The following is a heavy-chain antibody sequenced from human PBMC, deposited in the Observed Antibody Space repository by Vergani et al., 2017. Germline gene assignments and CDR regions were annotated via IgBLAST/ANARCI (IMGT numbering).Heavy chain of an antibody. CDR2: INPNTGGT. J-gene: IGHJ5*02. D-gene: IGHD3-22*01. CDR1: RYTFTDYY. Sequence: QVQLVQSGAEVKKPGASVKVSCKASRYTFTDYYMHWVRQAPGQGLEWMGWINPNTGGTDYAQKFQGRVALTRDTSISTAYMELSRLRSDDTAVYYCATCNYYDRSGYGVTWGQGTLVTVSS. V-gene: IGHV1-2*02. CDR3: ATCNYYDRSGYGVT.